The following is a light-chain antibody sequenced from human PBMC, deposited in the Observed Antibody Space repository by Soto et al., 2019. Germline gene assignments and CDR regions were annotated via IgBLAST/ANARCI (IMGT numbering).Light chain of an antibody. CDR2: GAS. J-gene: IGKJ1*01. V-gene: IGKV3-15*01. CDR3: QQYNNWER. Sequence: EIVVTQSPATLSVSPGERATLSCRASQSVSSNLAWYQQKPGQAPRLLMYGASTRATGIPARFSGSGYGTEFTLTISSLQSEDFAIYYCQQYNNWERFCQGTKVEIK. CDR1: QSVSSN.